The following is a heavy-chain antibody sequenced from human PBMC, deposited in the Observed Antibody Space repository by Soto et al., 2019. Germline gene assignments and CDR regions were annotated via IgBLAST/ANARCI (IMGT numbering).Heavy chain of an antibody. CDR3: ARDRGPSSGYYPYWFDP. CDR1: GGTFSSYA. J-gene: IGHJ5*02. Sequence: QVQLVQSGAEVKKPGSSVKVSCKASGGTFSSYAISWVRQAPGQGLEWMGEIIPSFGTANYAQKFQGRVTITADESTRTAYMELSSLRSEDTAVYYCARDRGPSSGYYPYWFDPWGQGTLVTVSS. CDR2: IIPSFGTA. V-gene: IGHV1-69*12. D-gene: IGHD3-22*01.